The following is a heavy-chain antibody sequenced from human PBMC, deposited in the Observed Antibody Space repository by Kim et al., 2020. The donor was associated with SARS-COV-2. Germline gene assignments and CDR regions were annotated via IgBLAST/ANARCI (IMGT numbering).Heavy chain of an antibody. D-gene: IGHD3-10*01. V-gene: IGHV4-34*01. CDR3: ARSGYYYGSGSYYAYYYYGMDV. J-gene: IGHJ6*02. CDR1: GGSFSGYY. CDR2: INHSVST. Sequence: SETLSLTCAVYGGSFSGYYWSWIRQPPGKGLEWFGEINHSVSTNYNPSLKSRFTISVYTSKNQFSLKLSSVTAADTAVYYCARSGYYYGSGSYYAYYYYGMDVWGQGTTVTVSS.